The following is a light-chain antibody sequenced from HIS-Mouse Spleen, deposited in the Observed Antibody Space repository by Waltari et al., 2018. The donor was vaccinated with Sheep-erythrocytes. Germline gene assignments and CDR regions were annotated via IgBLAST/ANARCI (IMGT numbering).Light chain of an antibody. CDR2: GAS. J-gene: IGKJ2*01. V-gene: IGKV3-20*01. CDR3: QQYGSSPT. CDR1: QSVSSSY. Sequence: EIVLTQSPGTLSLSPGERATPSCRASQSVSSSYLAWYQQKPGQAPRPLIYGASSRATGIPDRFSGSGSGTDFTLTISRLEPEDFAVYYCQQYGSSPTFGQGTKLEIK.